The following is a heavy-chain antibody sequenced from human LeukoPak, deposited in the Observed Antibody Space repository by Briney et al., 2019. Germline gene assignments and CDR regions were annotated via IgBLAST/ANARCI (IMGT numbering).Heavy chain of an antibody. D-gene: IGHD3-22*01. CDR1: GGSISSYY. Sequence: PSETLSLTCTVSGGSISSYYWSWIRQPPGKGLEWIGYIYYSGSTNYNPSLKSRVTISVDTSKNQFSLKLSSVTAADTAVYYCASGGNSSGYRFDYWGQGTLVTVSS. CDR2: IYYSGST. CDR3: ASGGNSSGYRFDY. V-gene: IGHV4-59*01. J-gene: IGHJ4*02.